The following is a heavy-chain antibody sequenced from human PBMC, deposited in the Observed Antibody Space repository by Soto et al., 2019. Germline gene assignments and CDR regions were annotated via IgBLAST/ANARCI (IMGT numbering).Heavy chain of an antibody. J-gene: IGHJ4*02. V-gene: IGHV3-73*01. CDR2: IRSKTNTYAT. CDR3: SARGYDMAINY. Sequence: GGSLRLSCAASGFTFSGSAINWVRQASGKGLEWVGRIRSKTNTYATVYGASVRGRFTISRDDSKNMAYLHMNSLKTEDTAVYYCSARGYDMAINYWGPATLITVSS. D-gene: IGHD5-12*01. CDR1: GFTFSGSA.